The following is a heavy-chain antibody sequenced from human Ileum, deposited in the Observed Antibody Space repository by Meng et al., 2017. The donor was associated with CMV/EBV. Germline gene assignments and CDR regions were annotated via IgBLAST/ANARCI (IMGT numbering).Heavy chain of an antibody. CDR3: TRSIAVAGLHDY. V-gene: IGHV3-73*01. Sequence: SGFTFSGSAMQWVRQASGKGLEWVGRIRSKANSYATAYAASVKGRFTISRDDSKNTAYLQMNSLKTEDTAVYYCTRSIAVAGLHDYWGQGTLVTVSS. D-gene: IGHD6-19*01. J-gene: IGHJ4*02. CDR2: IRSKANSYAT. CDR1: GFTFSGSA.